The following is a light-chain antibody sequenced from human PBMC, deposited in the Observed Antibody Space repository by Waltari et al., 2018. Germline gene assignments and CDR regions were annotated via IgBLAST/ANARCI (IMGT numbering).Light chain of an antibody. Sequence: CRASQRLSSYLAWYQQKPGKAPKLRIYKTSSLETGVPSSFSGTGSGTEFTLTISSLQPDDIATYYCQQYNSYPFTFGPGTKVDIK. J-gene: IGKJ3*01. CDR1: QRLSSY. V-gene: IGKV1-5*03. CDR2: KTS. CDR3: QQYNSYPFT.